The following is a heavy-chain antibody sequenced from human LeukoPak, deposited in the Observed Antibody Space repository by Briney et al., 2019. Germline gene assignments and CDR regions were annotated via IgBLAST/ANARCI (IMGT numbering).Heavy chain of an antibody. CDR1: GGTFSTYYA. CDR2: IIPIVGTA. Sequence: SVKVSCKASGGTFSTYYAISWVRQAPGQGLEWMGRIIPIVGTANYAQKFQGRVTMTADKSTGTVYMELSSLRSGDTAVYYCARGITVVRGVIKGGMDVWGQGTTVTVSS. J-gene: IGHJ6*02. D-gene: IGHD3-10*01. V-gene: IGHV1-69*04. CDR3: ARGITVVRGVIKGGMDV.